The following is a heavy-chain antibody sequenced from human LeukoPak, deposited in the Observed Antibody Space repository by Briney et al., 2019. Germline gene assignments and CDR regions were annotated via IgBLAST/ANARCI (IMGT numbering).Heavy chain of an antibody. Sequence: SETLSVTCTVSGGSISSSSYYWGWIRQPPGKGLEWIGSIYYSGSTYYNPSLKSRVTISVDTSKNQFSLKLSSVTAADTAVYYCARHRMVRGVIWFDPWGQGTLVTVSS. CDR2: IYYSGST. V-gene: IGHV4-39*01. J-gene: IGHJ5*02. D-gene: IGHD3-10*01. CDR3: ARHRMVRGVIWFDP. CDR1: GGSISSSSYY.